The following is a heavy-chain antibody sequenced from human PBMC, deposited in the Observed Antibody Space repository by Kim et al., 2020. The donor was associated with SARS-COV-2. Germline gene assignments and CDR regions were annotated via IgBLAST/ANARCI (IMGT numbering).Heavy chain of an antibody. CDR3: AREERYSGYDYSTFNFDY. CDR1: GFTFSSYG. D-gene: IGHD5-12*01. V-gene: IGHV3-33*01. J-gene: IGHJ4*02. Sequence: GGSLRLSCAASGFTFSSYGMHWVRQAPGKGLEWVAVIWYDGSNKYYADSVKGRFTISRDNSKNTLYLQMNSLRAEDTAVYYCAREERYSGYDYSTFNFDYWGQGTLVTVSS. CDR2: IWYDGSNK.